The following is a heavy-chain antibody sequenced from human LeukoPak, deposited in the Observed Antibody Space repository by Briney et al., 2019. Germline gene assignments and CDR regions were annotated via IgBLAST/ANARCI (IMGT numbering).Heavy chain of an antibody. CDR1: GGSLSRSNYY. V-gene: IGHV4-39*01. Sequence: SETLSLTCTVSGGSLSRSNYYWRWIRQPPGKGLEWIGNIHSSGSTSYKPSPKSRVTISVDTSKNQCSLKLSSVTAADTAVYYCARRRGGSSEVDFWGQGTVVTVS. J-gene: IGHJ4*02. CDR2: IHSSGST. D-gene: IGHD6-6*01. CDR3: ARRRGGSSEVDF.